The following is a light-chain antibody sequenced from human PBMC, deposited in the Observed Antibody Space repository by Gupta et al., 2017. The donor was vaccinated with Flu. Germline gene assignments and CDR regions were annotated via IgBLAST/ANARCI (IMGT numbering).Light chain of an antibody. CDR3: QVWDSDNDHYV. J-gene: IGLJ1*01. Sequence: SYVLTQPPSVSVAPGQPAKITCGGNNIERHSVHWYKQKPGQAPVLVIFDDSGRPSGIPERISGSNSGNTATLTISRVEVGDEADYYCQVWDSDNDHYVFGSGTKVTVL. CDR1: NIERHS. V-gene: IGLV3-21*02. CDR2: DDS.